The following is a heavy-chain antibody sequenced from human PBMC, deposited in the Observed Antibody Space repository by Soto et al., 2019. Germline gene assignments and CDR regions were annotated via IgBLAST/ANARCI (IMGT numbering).Heavy chain of an antibody. CDR1: GYSFISYW. D-gene: IGHD2-2*02. CDR2: IYPGDSAT. CDR3: ARLGGWGHCSNTRCYTFDY. Sequence: GESLKISCKGSGYSFISYWIGWVRQMPVNGLEWMGIIYPGDSATRYSPSFQGQVTISADKSISTAYLQWSSLKASDTAMYYCARLGGWGHCSNTRCYTFDYWGQGTPVTVSS. V-gene: IGHV5-51*01. J-gene: IGHJ4*02.